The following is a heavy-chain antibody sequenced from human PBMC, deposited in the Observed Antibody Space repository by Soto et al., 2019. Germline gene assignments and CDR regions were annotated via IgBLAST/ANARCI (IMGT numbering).Heavy chain of an antibody. CDR2: ISWNSGTI. CDR1: GFTFDEYG. CDR3: AKSTGGTANGMDV. D-gene: IGHD2-8*02. J-gene: IGHJ6*02. V-gene: IGHV3-9*01. Sequence: EVQLVESGGGLVQPGRSLRLSCGASGFTFDEYGMHWVRQAPGKGLEWVSGISWNSGTIGYADSVKGRFTISRDNAKNSLYLQRSSLRAEDTALYYCAKSTGGTANGMDVWGQGTTGTVSS.